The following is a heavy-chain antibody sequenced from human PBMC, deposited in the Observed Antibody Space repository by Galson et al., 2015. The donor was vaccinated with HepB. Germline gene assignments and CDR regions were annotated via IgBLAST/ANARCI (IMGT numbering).Heavy chain of an antibody. V-gene: IGHV3-7*03. CDR3: ARGKVGWLAFDY. D-gene: IGHD6-19*01. CDR1: GVNFHIPW. Sequence: FLRVSCADPGVNFHIPWMICDRQAHGKGLESVANIRRDGSEKYYVDSVKGRFTISRDNAKNSLYLQMNSLRDEDTAVYYCARGKVGWLAFDYWGQGTLVTVSS. CDR2: IRRDGSEK. J-gene: IGHJ4*02.